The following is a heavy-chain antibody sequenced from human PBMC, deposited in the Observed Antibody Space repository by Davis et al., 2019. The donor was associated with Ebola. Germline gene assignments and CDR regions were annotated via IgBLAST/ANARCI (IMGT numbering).Heavy chain of an antibody. Sequence: GGSLRLSCTASGFTVSSNYMSWVRQAPGKGLEWVSVIYSGGSTYYADSVKGRFTISRDNAKNSLYLQMNRLRAEVTAVYYCARDVMTTVYWGQGTLVTVSS. CDR1: GFTVSSNY. CDR3: ARDVMTTVY. V-gene: IGHV3-53*01. D-gene: IGHD4-17*01. CDR2: IYSGGST. J-gene: IGHJ4*02.